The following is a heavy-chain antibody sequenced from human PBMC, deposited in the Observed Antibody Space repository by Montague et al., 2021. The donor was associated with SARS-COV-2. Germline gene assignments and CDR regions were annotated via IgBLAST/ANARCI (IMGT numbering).Heavy chain of an antibody. CDR2: IYYSGST. CDR1: GGSISSGDYY. D-gene: IGHD1-7*01. CDR3: AAGRLINDSEWNYPCYYYGMHV. Sequence: TLSLTCTVSGGSISSGDYYWTWIRQPPGKGLEWIGYIYYSGSTYYTPSLRSRVIISIDTSKNQFSLKVSSVTAADTAVYYCAAGRLINDSEWNYPCYYYGMHVWGQGTTVAVSS. V-gene: IGHV4-30-4*01. J-gene: IGHJ6*02.